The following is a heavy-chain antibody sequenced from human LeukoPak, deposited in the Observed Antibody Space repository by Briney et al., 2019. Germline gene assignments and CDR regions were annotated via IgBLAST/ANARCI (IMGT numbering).Heavy chain of an antibody. V-gene: IGHV4-34*01. CDR3: ARSDPPWGDYGGVSGQAFDI. CDR2: INHSETT. CDR1: NGPFSGYY. J-gene: IGHJ3*02. D-gene: IGHD4-23*01. Sequence: SETLSLTCAVYNGPFSGYYWSWIRQSPGKGLEWIGEINHSETTRYDPSLKSRVTISLDSSKKQFSLKMNSVTAADTAVYLCARSDPPWGDYGGVSGQAFDIWGKGTVVFVSS.